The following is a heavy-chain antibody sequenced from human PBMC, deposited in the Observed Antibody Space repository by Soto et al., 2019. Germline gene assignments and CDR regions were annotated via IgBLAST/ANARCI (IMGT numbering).Heavy chain of an antibody. CDR1: GYTFTSYA. V-gene: IGHV1-3*01. D-gene: IGHD1-20*01. CDR3: ARDRGITGTRQGGYYYMDV. CDR2: INAGNGNT. J-gene: IGHJ6*03. Sequence: ASVKVSCKASGYTFTSYAMHWVRQAPGQRLEWMGWINAGNGNTKYSQKFQGRVTITRDTSASTAYMELSSLRSEDTAVYYCARDRGITGTRQGGYYYMDVWGKGTTVPVSS.